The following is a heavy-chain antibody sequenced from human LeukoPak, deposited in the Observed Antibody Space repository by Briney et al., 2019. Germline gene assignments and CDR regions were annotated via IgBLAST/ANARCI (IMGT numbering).Heavy chain of an antibody. V-gene: IGHV3-21*01. D-gene: IGHD2-2*01. Sequence: GGSLRLSCAASGFTFSSYSMNWVRQAPGKGLEWVSSISSNSSYIYYADSVKGRFTISRDNAKNSLYLQMNSLRAEDTAVYYCARGFVVVPAARRYYGMDVWGQGTTVTVSS. J-gene: IGHJ6*02. CDR1: GFTFSSYS. CDR2: ISSNSSYI. CDR3: ARGFVVVPAARRYYGMDV.